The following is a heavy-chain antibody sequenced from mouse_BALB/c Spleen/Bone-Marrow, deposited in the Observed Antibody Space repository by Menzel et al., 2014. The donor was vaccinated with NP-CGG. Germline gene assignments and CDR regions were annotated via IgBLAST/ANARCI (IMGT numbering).Heavy chain of an antibody. Sequence: VQLKQSGPDLVKPSRSLSLACTVTGYSITSYYSWHWIRQFPGNKLEWMGYIHYSGTTVYNPSLKGRISITRDTSNNQFFLQLNSVTTEDTATYYCARFAGTPYTMDYWGQGTSVTVSS. D-gene: IGHD4-1*01. CDR3: ARFAGTPYTMDY. V-gene: IGHV3-1*02. CDR2: IHYSGTT. J-gene: IGHJ4*01. CDR1: GYSITSYYS.